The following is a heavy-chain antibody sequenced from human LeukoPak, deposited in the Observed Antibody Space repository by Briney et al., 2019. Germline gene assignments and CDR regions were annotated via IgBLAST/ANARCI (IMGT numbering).Heavy chain of an antibody. D-gene: IGHD2-2*01. V-gene: IGHV1-46*01. CDR1: GYTFTSYY. J-gene: IGHJ6*03. CDR2: INPSGGYS. CDR3: ARDYVASSTGVWSYYYLDV. Sequence: GASVKVSCKASGYTFTSYYLHWVRQAPGQGLEWMGMINPSGGYSNYAQNFQGRVTVTSDTSTTTVYMELSSLRSEDTAVYYCARDYVASSTGVWSYYYLDVWGKGTTVTVSS.